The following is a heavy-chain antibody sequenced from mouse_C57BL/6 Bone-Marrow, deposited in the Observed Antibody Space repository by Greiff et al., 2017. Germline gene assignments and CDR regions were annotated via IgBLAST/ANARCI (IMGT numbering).Heavy chain of an antibody. Sequence: EVQRVESGPGLVKPSQSLSLTCSVTGYSITSGYYWNWIRQFPGNKLEWMGYISYDGSNNYNPSLKNRISITRDTSKNLFFLKLKSVTTEDTATYYCARDHYWGQGTTLTVSS. CDR2: ISYDGSN. J-gene: IGHJ2*01. CDR1: GYSITSGYY. CDR3: ARDHY. V-gene: IGHV3-6*01.